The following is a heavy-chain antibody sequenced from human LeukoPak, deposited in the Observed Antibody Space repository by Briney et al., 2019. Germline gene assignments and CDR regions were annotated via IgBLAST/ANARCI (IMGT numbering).Heavy chain of an antibody. D-gene: IGHD3-10*01. CDR1: GFTFSSFA. V-gene: IGHV3-23*01. J-gene: IGHJ4*02. CDR3: VKHSGGVYGNGDS. Sequence: GGSLRLSCVASGFTFSSFAVSWFRQAPGKGLEWVSTVGRSGADTYYADSVRGRFTISKDSSKNTLQMNSLSAEDTAIYYCVKHSGGVYGNGDSWGQGILATVSS. CDR2: VGRSGADT.